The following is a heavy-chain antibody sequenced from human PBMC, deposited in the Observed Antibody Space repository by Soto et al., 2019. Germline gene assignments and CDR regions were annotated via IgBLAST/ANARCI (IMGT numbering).Heavy chain of an antibody. CDR2: IIPIFGTA. V-gene: IGHV1-69*06. J-gene: IGHJ6*02. CDR1: GGTFSSYA. CDR3: ASLYCSGGSCYSRAYYYGMDV. D-gene: IGHD2-15*01. Sequence: QVQPVQSGAEVKKPGSSVKVSCKASGGTFSSYAISWVRQAPGQGLEWMGGIIPIFGTANYAQKFQGRVTITADKSTSTAYMELSSLRSEDTAVYYCASLYCSGGSCYSRAYYYGMDVWGQGTTVTVSS.